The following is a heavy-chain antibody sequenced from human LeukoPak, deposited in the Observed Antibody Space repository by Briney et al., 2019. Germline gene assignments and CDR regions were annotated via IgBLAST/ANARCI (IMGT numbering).Heavy chain of an antibody. CDR3: AKGHSSGWYYFDS. V-gene: IGHV3-30*02. Sequence: GGSLRLSCAASGFTFSSYGMHWVRQAPGKGLEWVAFIRYDGSNKYYADSVKGRFTISRDNSKNTLYLQMNSLRAEDTAVYYCAKGHSSGWYYFDSWGQGTLVTVSS. J-gene: IGHJ4*02. D-gene: IGHD6-19*01. CDR1: GFTFSSYG. CDR2: IRYDGSNK.